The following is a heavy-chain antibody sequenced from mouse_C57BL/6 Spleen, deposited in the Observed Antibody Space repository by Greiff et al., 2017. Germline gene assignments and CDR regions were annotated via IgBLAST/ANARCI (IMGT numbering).Heavy chain of an antibody. CDR2: IRSNSNNYAT. CDR1: GFSFITYA. D-gene: IGHD2-2*01. J-gene: IGHJ3*01. Sequence: EAGGGLVQPKGSLKLSCAASGFSFITYALIWVRQAPGKGLEWVARIRSNSNNYATYYADSVKDRFTLSRDDPDSMLYLLMNNTKTEDAAMYYYVEQYGDDGGFAYWGQGTLVTVSA. CDR3: VEQYGDDGGFAY. V-gene: IGHV10-1*01.